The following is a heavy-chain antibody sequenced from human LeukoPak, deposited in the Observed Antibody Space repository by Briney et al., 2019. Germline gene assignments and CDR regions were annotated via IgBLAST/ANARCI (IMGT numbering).Heavy chain of an antibody. V-gene: IGHV1-18*04. CDR2: ISAYNGNT. Sequence: ASVKVSCKASGYTFTSYGISWVRQAPGQGLEWMGWISAYNGNTNYAQKLQGRVTMTTDTSTSTAYMELRSLRSDDTAMYYCARGPRRYCSSTSCSPFGYWGQGTLVTVSS. D-gene: IGHD2-2*01. CDR1: GYTFTSYG. CDR3: ARGPRRYCSSTSCSPFGY. J-gene: IGHJ4*02.